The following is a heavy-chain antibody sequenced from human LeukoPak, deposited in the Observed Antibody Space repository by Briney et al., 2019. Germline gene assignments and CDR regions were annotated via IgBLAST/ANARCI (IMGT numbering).Heavy chain of an antibody. V-gene: IGHV4-34*01. J-gene: IGHJ6*03. CDR3: ASVRRGFGESSKYYAYYYMGV. CDR1: GGSLSGYY. Sequence: SSETLSLTCAVYGGSLSGYYWSWIRQPPGKGLECIGEINHSGSTNYNPSLKSRVTISADTSKNQFSLKLSSVTAADTAVYYCASVRRGFGESSKYYAYYYMGVWGKGTTVTISS. CDR2: INHSGST. D-gene: IGHD3-10*01.